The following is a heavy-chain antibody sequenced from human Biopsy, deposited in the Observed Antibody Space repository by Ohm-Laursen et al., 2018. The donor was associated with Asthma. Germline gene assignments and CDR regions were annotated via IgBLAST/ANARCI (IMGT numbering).Heavy chain of an antibody. CDR1: GFTVSRDY. CDR2: IYSGGTS. Sequence: GSLRLSCSALGFTVSRDYMFWVRQAPGKGLEWVSVIYSGGTSNTADSVRGRFTISRDYSKNTLYLQMHSLRAEDTAVYYCARGDTGGWSQYYFDYWGQGTLVTVSS. CDR3: ARGDTGGWSQYYFDY. V-gene: IGHV3-53*01. J-gene: IGHJ4*02. D-gene: IGHD2-8*02.